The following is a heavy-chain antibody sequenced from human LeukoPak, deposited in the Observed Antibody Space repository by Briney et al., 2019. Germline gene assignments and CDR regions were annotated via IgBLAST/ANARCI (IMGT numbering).Heavy chain of an antibody. CDR3: ARLSYCGGDCHYNSYFDF. Sequence: ASVKVSCKASGYTFTGYYMHWVRQAPGQGLEWMGWINPNSGGTNYAQKFQGRVTMTRDTSISTAYMELSRLRSDDTAVYYCARLSYCGGDCHYNSYFDFWGQGTLVSVSS. V-gene: IGHV1-2*02. J-gene: IGHJ4*02. CDR2: INPNSGGT. CDR1: GYTFTGYY. D-gene: IGHD2-21*02.